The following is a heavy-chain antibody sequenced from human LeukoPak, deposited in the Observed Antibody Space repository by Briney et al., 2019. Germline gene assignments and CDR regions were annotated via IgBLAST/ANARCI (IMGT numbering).Heavy chain of an antibody. CDR3: ARDLAYSRLDY. CDR1: GLTFTSFW. V-gene: IGHV3-7*01. J-gene: IGHJ4*02. Sequence: GGSLKLPCAVSGLTFTSFWWNWAGKAPGRGLEWVASINPEGSEKYSADSVKGRFTISRDNAKNSLYLQMDSLRVEDTAFYYCARDLAYSRLDYWGQGMLVTVSS. D-gene: IGHD5-18*01. CDR2: INPEGSEK.